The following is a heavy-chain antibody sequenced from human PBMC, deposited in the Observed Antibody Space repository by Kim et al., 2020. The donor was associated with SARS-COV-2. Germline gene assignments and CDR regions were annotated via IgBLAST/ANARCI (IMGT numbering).Heavy chain of an antibody. CDR3: ARGVTYYYDSSGYDFDY. V-gene: IGHV3-66*02. Sequence: GGSLRLSCAASGFTVSSNYMSWVRQAPGKGLEWVSVIYSGGSTYYADSVKGRFTISRDNSKNTLYLQMNSLRAEDTAVYYCARGVTYYYDSSGYDFDYWGQGTLVTVS. CDR2: IYSGGST. J-gene: IGHJ4*02. CDR1: GFTVSSNY. D-gene: IGHD3-22*01.